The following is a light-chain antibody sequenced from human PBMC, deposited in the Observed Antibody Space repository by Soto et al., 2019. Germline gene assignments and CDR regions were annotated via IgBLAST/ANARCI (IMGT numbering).Light chain of an antibody. CDR1: QSVSRSY. CDR2: GAS. CDR3: QQYANSLLT. V-gene: IGKV3-20*01. Sequence: EIVLTQSPGTLSLSPGERATLSCRASQSVSRSYLAWYQQKPGQAPRLLIYGASSRATGIPDRFSGSGSGTDFTLNISRLEPDDFAVYYCQQYANSLLTFGGGTKVDIK. J-gene: IGKJ4*01.